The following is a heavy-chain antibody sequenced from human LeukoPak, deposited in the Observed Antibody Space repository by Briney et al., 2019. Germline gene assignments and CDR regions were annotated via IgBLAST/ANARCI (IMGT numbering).Heavy chain of an antibody. CDR3: DYQGN. CDR1: GLTFVSSE. V-gene: IGHV3-48*03. J-gene: IGHJ1*01. D-gene: IGHD5-12*01. Sequence: GGSLRLSCAASGLTFVSSEINWMRQPPGRGPQWFSSITGDSSSIYYADCVKGRFTIYRDRDRGKILVCLDMSSLRDEDTGVYFCDYQGNWGPGNLVTVSS. CDR2: ITGDSSSI.